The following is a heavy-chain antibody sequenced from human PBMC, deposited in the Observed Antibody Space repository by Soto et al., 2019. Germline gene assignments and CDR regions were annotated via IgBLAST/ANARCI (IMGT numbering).Heavy chain of an antibody. D-gene: IGHD3-22*01. CDR3: ARDRGPSSGYYPYWFDP. J-gene: IGHJ5*02. CDR2: IIPIFDTA. CDR1: GGTFSSYA. Sequence: QVQLVQSGAEVKKPGSSVKVSCKASGGTFSSYAITWVRQAPGQGLEWMGVIIPIFDTANYAQKFQGRVTITADESTSTAYMELSSLRSEDTAVYYCARDRGPSSGYYPYWFDPWGQGTLVTVSS. V-gene: IGHV1-69*12.